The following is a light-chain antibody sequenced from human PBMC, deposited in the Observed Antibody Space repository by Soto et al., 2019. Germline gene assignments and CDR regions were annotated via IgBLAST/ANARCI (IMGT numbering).Light chain of an antibody. Sequence: EIVMTQSPATLSVSPGERATLSCRASQSVSSNLAWYQQKPGQAPRLLILGASTRATGIPARFSGSGSGTEFTLTISSLQSEDFAVYYCQQYNKWPRTFGQGTKVDIK. J-gene: IGKJ1*01. CDR1: QSVSSN. V-gene: IGKV3-15*01. CDR2: GAS. CDR3: QQYNKWPRT.